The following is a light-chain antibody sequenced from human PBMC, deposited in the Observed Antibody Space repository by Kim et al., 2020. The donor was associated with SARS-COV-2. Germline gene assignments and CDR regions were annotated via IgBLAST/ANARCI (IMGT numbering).Light chain of an antibody. CDR3: QQYNSYPYT. Sequence: DIQMTQSPSTLSASVGDRVTITCRASQSISTWLAWYQQKPGKAPKLLIYKASSLESGVPSRFSGSGSGTEFTLTISSLQPDDFATFYCQQYNSYPYTFGQGTKLEI. CDR1: QSISTW. J-gene: IGKJ2*01. V-gene: IGKV1-5*03. CDR2: KAS.